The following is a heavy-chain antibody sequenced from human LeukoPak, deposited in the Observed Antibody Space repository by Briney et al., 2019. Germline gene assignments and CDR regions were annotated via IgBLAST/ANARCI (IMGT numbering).Heavy chain of an antibody. CDR3: ARRDRGSGSLDY. CDR2: IGTAGDT. V-gene: IGHV3-13*01. J-gene: IGHJ4*02. CDR1: GFTFSSYD. Sequence: GGSLRLSCAASGFTFSSYDMHWVRQATGKGLEWVSAIGTAGDTYYPGSVKGRFTISRENTKDSLYLQMNSLRAGDTAVYYCARRDRGSGSLDYWGQGTLVTVSS. D-gene: IGHD3-10*01.